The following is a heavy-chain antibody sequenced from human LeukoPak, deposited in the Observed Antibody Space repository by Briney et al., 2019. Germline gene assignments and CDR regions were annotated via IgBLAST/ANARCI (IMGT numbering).Heavy chain of an antibody. CDR1: GLTFSSYS. J-gene: IGHJ5*01. CDR3: ARVGSHRNSGYDS. V-gene: IGHV3-48*04. Sequence: GGSLRLSCAASGLTFSSYSMNWVRQAPGKGLEWVSYISSTATIYYADFLKGRFTISRDNAKNSLYLQMNSLRAEDTAVYYCARVGSHRNSGYDSWGQGTLVTASS. CDR2: ISSTATI. D-gene: IGHD5-12*01.